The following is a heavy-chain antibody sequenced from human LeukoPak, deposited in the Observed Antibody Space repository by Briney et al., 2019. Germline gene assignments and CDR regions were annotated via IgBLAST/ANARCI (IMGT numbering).Heavy chain of an antibody. Sequence: SETLSLTCTVSGGSISSYYWSWLRQPPGKGLEWFGYIYYSGSTNYNPSLKSRVTISVDTSKNQFSLKLSSVTAADTAVYYCARDGSDCSGGSCYSSGQFDPWGQGTLVTVSS. D-gene: IGHD2-15*01. CDR1: GGSISSYY. V-gene: IGHV4-59*01. J-gene: IGHJ5*02. CDR2: IYYSGST. CDR3: ARDGSDCSGGSCYSSGQFDP.